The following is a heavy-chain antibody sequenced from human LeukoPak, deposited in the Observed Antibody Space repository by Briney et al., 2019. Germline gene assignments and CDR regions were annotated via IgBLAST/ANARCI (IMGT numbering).Heavy chain of an antibody. D-gene: IGHD5-12*01. CDR3: ARGYIVTTITFDY. CDR2: IYYSGST. V-gene: IGHV4-39*07. Sequence: PSETLSLTCTVSGGSISSSSYYWGWIRQPPGKGLEWIGSIYYSGSTYYNPSLKSRVTISLDTSKNHFSLKLSSLTAADTAVYYCARGYIVTTITFDYWGQGTLVTVSS. CDR1: GGSISSSSYY. J-gene: IGHJ4*02.